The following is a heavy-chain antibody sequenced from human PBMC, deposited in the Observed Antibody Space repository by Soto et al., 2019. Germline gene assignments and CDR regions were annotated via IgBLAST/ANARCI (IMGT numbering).Heavy chain of an antibody. CDR2: IYYSGST. J-gene: IGHJ4*02. CDR3: ARVFDRYYFNSRGTLRPSTELDC. CDR1: GGSINSADYY. Sequence: QVQLQESGPGLVKPSQNMSLTCTVSGGSINSADYYWSWIRQPPGKGLEWIGFIYYSGSTYYNPSLNSRVTISGDTSKNQFSLNLRSVTAADTAVYYCARVFDRYYFNSRGTLRPSTELDCGGQGTLVTVSS. D-gene: IGHD3-22*01. V-gene: IGHV4-30-4*01.